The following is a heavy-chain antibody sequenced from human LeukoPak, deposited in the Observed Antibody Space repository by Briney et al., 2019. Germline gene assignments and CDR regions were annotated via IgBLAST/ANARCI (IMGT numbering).Heavy chain of an antibody. J-gene: IGHJ5*02. CDR2: INPNSGGT. CDR1: GYTFTGYY. V-gene: IGHV1-2*02. Sequence: ASVKVSCKASGYTFTGYYMHWVRQAPGQGLEWMGWINPNSGGTNYAQKFQGRVTITADESTSTAYMELSSLRSEDTAVYYCARGGYDSWFDPWGQGTLVTVSS. CDR3: ARGGYDSWFDP. D-gene: IGHD5-12*01.